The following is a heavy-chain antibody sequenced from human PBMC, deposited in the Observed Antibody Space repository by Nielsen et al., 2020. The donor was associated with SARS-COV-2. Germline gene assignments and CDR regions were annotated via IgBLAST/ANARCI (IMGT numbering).Heavy chain of an antibody. CDR1: GGSFSGYY. CDR3: ARSRTLFGVVRGPGAFDI. J-gene: IGHJ3*02. CDR2: VNHSGNT. V-gene: IGHV4-34*01. D-gene: IGHD3-3*01. Sequence: SETLSLTCAVYGGSFSGYYWSWIRQSPGKRLEWIGEVNHSGNTFYNPSLKSRVTISVDTSKNQFSLKLSSVTAADTAVYYCARSRTLFGVVRGPGAFDIWGQGTMVTVSS.